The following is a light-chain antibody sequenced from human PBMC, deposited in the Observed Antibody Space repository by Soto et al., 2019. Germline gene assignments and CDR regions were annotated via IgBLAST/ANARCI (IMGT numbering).Light chain of an antibody. J-gene: IGKJ3*01. Sequence: DIVMTQSPDSLAVSLGERATINCKSSQSVLYSSNNKNYLAWYQQKPGQPPKLLIYWASTRESGVPDRFSGSGSGTDSTLTISSLQAEDVAVYYCQQYYSTPGVTFGPGTKVDIK. CDR2: WAS. CDR3: QQYYSTPGVT. CDR1: QSVLYSSNNKNY. V-gene: IGKV4-1*01.